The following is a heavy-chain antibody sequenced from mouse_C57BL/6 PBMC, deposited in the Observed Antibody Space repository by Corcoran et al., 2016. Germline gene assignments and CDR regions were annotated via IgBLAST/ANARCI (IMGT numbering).Heavy chain of an antibody. CDR3: ARGWAYDGVFAC. Sequence: EVQLQQSGAELVKPGASVKLSCTASGFNIKDYYMHWVKQRTEQGLEWIGRIDPEDGETKYAPEFQGKAPITADTSSNTAYLQLSSSTSEDTAVYYWARGWAYDGVFACWGQGTLVTVSA. D-gene: IGHD2-12*01. CDR2: IDPEDGET. J-gene: IGHJ3*01. CDR1: GFNIKDYY. V-gene: IGHV14-2*01.